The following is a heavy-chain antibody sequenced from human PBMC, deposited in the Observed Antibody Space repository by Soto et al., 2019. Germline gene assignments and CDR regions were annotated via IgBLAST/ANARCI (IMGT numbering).Heavy chain of an antibody. CDR3: ARETGTSPVLSY. J-gene: IGHJ4*02. CDR2: IWYDGSNK. CDR1: GFTFSSYG. Sequence: QVQLVESGGGVVQPGRSLRLSCAASGFTFSSYGMHWVRQAPGKGLEWVAVIWYDGSNKYYADSVKGRFTISRDNSKNTLYLQINSLRAEDTAVYYCARETGTSPVLSYWGQGPLVTVSS. D-gene: IGHD2-8*01. V-gene: IGHV3-33*01.